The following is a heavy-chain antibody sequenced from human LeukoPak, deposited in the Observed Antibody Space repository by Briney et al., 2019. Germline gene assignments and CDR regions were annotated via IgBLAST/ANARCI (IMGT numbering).Heavy chain of an antibody. CDR3: ARGYSGGSPYYFDY. CDR1: GGSITSGGYF. J-gene: IGHJ4*02. D-gene: IGHD2-15*01. V-gene: IGHV4-31*03. Sequence: PSQTLSLTCTVSGGSITSGGYFWTWIRQYPGKDLEWIGQIYYSGKTDYNPSLKSRLAITMDTSQNLFSLNLSSVTAADTAIYYCARGYSGGSPYYFDYWGQGTLVTVSS. CDR2: IYYSGKT.